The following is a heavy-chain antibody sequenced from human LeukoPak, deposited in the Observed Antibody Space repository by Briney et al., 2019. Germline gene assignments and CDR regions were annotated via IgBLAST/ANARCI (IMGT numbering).Heavy chain of an antibody. J-gene: IGHJ4*02. CDR3: AKLGDGYNYLHY. CDR2: ISPSGGIT. CDR1: GFTVSSNY. D-gene: IGHD5-24*01. V-gene: IGHV3-23*01. Sequence: PGGSLRLSCAASGFTVSSNYMSWVRQAPGKGLEWVSGISPSGGITYYTDSVKGRFTISRDNSKNTQSLQMNSLRAEDTAVYYCAKLGDGYNYLHYWGQGTLVTVSS.